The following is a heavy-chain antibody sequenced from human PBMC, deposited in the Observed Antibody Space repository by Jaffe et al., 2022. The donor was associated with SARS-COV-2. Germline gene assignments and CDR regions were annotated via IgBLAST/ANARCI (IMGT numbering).Heavy chain of an antibody. V-gene: IGHV3-21*01. D-gene: IGHD6-25*01. Sequence: EVHLVVSGGGLVKPGGSLRLSCAASGFPFSGYAMNWVRQAPGKGLEWVSFISSGSSDIQYTDSVKGRFTISRDDAKNSVSLQMNSLRAEDTAVYYCARVGSAIDYWGQGTLVTVSS. J-gene: IGHJ4*02. CDR1: GFPFSGYA. CDR2: ISSGSSDI. CDR3: ARVGSAIDY.